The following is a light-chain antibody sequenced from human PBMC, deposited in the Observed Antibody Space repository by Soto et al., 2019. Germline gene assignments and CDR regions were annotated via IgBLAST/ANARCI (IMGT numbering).Light chain of an antibody. CDR1: QSVSSSY. CDR3: QHFGGTTFT. CDR2: GAS. J-gene: IGKJ5*01. V-gene: IGKV3-20*01. Sequence: ETVMTQSPASLSVSPGERATLSCRATQSVSSSYIAWYQQRPGQTPSLLIYGASTRATGIPDRFSGSGSGTHFTLTISRLEPGDFAVYYCQHFGGTTFTFGQGTRLEIK.